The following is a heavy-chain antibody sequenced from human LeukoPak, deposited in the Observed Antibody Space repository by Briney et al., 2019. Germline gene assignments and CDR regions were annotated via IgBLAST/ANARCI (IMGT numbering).Heavy chain of an antibody. CDR3: ARLRDHYLGAFDI. D-gene: IGHD3-10*01. J-gene: IGHJ3*02. CDR2: IYYTGST. Sequence: PSETLSLTCTVSGGAISSYYWTRIRQPPGKGLEWIGYIYYTGSTDYNPSLTNQITISVDTSKNQFSLKLNSVTAADTAVYYCARLRDHYLGAFDIWGQGTMVTVSS. CDR1: GGAISSYY. V-gene: IGHV4-59*08.